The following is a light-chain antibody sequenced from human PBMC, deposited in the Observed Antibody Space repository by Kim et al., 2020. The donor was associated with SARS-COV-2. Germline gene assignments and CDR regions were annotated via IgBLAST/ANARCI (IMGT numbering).Light chain of an antibody. V-gene: IGLV3-25*03. J-gene: IGLJ3*02. CDR2: KDS. Sequence: VSPGQTARITCSGDSLPKQYAYWYQQKPGQAPVLVIYKDSERPAGIPERFSGSSSGTTVTLTISGVQAEDEADYYCQSADSSGTWVFGGGTQLTVL. CDR1: SLPKQY. CDR3: QSADSSGTWV.